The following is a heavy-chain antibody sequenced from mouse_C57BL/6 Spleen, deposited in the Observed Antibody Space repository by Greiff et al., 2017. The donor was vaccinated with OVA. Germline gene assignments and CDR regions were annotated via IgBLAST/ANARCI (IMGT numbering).Heavy chain of an antibody. V-gene: IGHV2-2*01. D-gene: IGHD1-1*01. CDR1: GFSLTSYG. CDR3: ARKGYYGSSYWYFDV. J-gene: IGHJ1*03. CDR2: IWSGGST. Sequence: VQLQQSGPGLVQPSQSLSITCTVSGFSLTSYGVHWVRQSPGKGLAWLGVIWSGGSTDYNAAFISRLSISKDNSKSQVFFKMNSLQADDTAIYYCARKGYYGSSYWYFDVWGTGTTVTVSS.